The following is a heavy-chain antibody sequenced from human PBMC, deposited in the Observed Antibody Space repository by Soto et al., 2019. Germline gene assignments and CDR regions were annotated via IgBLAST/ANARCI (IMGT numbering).Heavy chain of an antibody. V-gene: IGHV3-7*01. Sequence: EVQLVESGGGLVQPGGSLRLSGTASGFTFSDSWMTWVRQAPGKGLEWVARIKPDESEKKYAESVKGRFSISRDNAKNSMYLQMDSLRGEDTAVYYCVRGGSNYASWGQGTLVTVSS. CDR3: VRGGSNYAS. J-gene: IGHJ5*02. CDR2: IKPDESEK. D-gene: IGHD4-4*01. CDR1: GFTFSDSW.